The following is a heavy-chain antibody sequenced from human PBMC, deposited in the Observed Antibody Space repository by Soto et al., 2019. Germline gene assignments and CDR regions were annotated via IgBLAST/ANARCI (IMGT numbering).Heavy chain of an antibody. CDR3: ARGPAYINGWRTFDL. CDR1: ADSFRGAEYY. D-gene: IGHD6-19*01. V-gene: IGHV4-61*08. J-gene: IGHJ4*02. CDR2: TYYNGDT. Sequence: VLLQESGPRLLRPSETLSLTCTVSADSFRGAEYYWSWIRQPLGKGPEWIGYTYYNGDTKYNPALRSRVTMSEDTSKNQFALRLSSVTAADTAVYFCARGPAYINGWRTFDLWGRGILVTVSS.